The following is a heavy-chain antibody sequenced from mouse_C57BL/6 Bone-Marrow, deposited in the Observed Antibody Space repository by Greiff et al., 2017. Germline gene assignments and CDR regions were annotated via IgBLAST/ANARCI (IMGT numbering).Heavy chain of an antibody. Sequence: QVQLQQPGTELVKPGASVKLSCKASGYTFTSYWMHWVKQRPGQGLEWIGNINPSNGGTTYNEKFKSKATLTVDKSSSTAYMQLSSLTSEDSAVYYCSRQDYGSIYDYAMDYWGQGTSVTVSS. CDR1: GYTFTSYW. V-gene: IGHV1-53*01. J-gene: IGHJ4*01. CDR3: SRQDYGSIYDYAMDY. CDR2: INPSNGGT. D-gene: IGHD1-1*01.